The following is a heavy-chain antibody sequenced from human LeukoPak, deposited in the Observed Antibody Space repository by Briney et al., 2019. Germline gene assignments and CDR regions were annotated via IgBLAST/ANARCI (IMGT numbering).Heavy chain of an antibody. J-gene: IGHJ6*02. V-gene: IGHV3-23*01. D-gene: IGHD3-10*01. CDR1: GFTFSSYA. CDR2: ITSSGGST. Sequence: GGSLRLSCAASGFTFSSYAMSWVRQAPGKGLEWVSAITSSGGSTYYADSVKGRFTISRDNSKNTLYLQINSLRAEDTAVYYCAKWSRVVIRNVHGMDVWGQGTTVTVSS. CDR3: AKWSRVVIRNVHGMDV.